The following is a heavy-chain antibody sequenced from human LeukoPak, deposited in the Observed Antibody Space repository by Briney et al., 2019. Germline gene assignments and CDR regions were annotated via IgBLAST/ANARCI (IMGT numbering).Heavy chain of an antibody. Sequence: GASVKVSCKVSGYTLAELSMHWVRQAPGKGLEWMGGFDPEDGETIYAQKFQGRVTMTEDTSTDTAYMELSSLRPEDTAVYYCATVTGYYDSSGYLIYFDYWGQGTLVTVSS. J-gene: IGHJ4*02. CDR1: GYTLAELS. CDR2: FDPEDGET. CDR3: ATVTGYYDSSGYLIYFDY. V-gene: IGHV1-24*01. D-gene: IGHD3-22*01.